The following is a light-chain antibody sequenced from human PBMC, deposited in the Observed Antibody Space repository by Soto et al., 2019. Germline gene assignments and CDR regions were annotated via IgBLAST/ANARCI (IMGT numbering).Light chain of an antibody. CDR1: QSVSSTY. J-gene: IGKJ1*01. V-gene: IGKV3-20*01. CDR2: GAS. Sequence: EVVLTQSPGTLSLSPGERATLSCRASQSVSSTYLAWYKQRPGQAPRLLIYGASTRATDIPDRISGSGSGTDFTLTVSRLEPEDFAVYYCQHYGSTPWSFGQGTKVEIE. CDR3: QHYGSTPWS.